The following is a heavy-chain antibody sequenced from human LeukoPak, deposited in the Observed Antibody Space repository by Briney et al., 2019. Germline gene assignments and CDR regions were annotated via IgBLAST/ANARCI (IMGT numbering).Heavy chain of an antibody. CDR1: GFTFDDYG. CDR3: ARAAAETGAFRDNWFDP. V-gene: IGHV3-20*04. J-gene: IGHJ5*02. D-gene: IGHD6-19*01. Sequence: AGGSLRLSCAASGFTFDDYGMSWVRQAPGKGLEWVSGINWNGGSTGYADSVKGRFTISRDNSKNTLYLQMNSLRAEDTALYYCARAAAETGAFRDNWFDPWGQGTLVTVSS. CDR2: INWNGGST.